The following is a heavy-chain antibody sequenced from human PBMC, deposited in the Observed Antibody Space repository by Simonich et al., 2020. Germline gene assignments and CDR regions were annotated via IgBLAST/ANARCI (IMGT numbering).Heavy chain of an antibody. CDR2: ISDYNGNT. CDR1: GYTFTSWG. Sequence: QVQLVQSGAEVQKPGASVKVSCKASGYTFTSWGISWVRQAPGQGLEWMEWISDYNGNTNYAQKLQGRGTMTTDTSTSTAYMELRSLRSDDTAVYYCARDQGGRAAAATDYWGQGTLVTVSS. CDR3: ARDQGGRAAAATDY. V-gene: IGHV1-18*01. J-gene: IGHJ4*02. D-gene: IGHD6-13*01.